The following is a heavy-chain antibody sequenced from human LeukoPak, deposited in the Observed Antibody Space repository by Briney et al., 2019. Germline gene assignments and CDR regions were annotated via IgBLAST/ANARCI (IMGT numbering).Heavy chain of an antibody. CDR3: ANCPDPFDY. CDR2: ISSSSNTI. V-gene: IGHV3-48*01. Sequence: PGGSLRLSCAASGFTFSTFGMNWVRQAPGKGLEWVSYISSSSNTIYYADSVKGRFTISRDNSKNTLYLQMNSLRAEDTAVYYCANCPDPFDYWGQGTLVTVSS. D-gene: IGHD2-21*01. CDR1: GFTFSTFG. J-gene: IGHJ4*02.